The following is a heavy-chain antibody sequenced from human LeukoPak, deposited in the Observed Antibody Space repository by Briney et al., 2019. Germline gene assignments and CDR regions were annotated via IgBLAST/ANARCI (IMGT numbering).Heavy chain of an antibody. V-gene: IGHV1-2*02. CDR2: INPNSGGT. J-gene: IGHJ4*02. CDR3: ARGMYSSSSQVDY. CDR1: GYTFTGYY. D-gene: IGHD6-6*01. Sequence: ASVKVSCKASGYTFTGYYMHWVRQAPGQGLEWMGWINPNSGGTNYAQKFQGRVTMTRDTSISTAYMELNRLRSDDTAVYYCARGMYSSSSQVDYWGQGTLVTVSS.